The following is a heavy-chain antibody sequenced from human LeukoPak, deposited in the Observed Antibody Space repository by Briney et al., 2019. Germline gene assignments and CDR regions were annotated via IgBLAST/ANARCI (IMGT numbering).Heavy chain of an antibody. J-gene: IGHJ3*02. CDR2: IYSGGST. CDR3: AMAVAGIRDDAFDI. V-gene: IGHV3-53*01. D-gene: IGHD6-19*01. Sequence: GGSLRLSCAASGFTVSSNYMSWVRQAPGKGLEWVSVIYSGGSTYYADSVKGRFTISRDNSKNTLYLQMNSLRAEDTAVYYCAMAVAGIRDDAFDIWGQGTMVTVSS. CDR1: GFTVSSNY.